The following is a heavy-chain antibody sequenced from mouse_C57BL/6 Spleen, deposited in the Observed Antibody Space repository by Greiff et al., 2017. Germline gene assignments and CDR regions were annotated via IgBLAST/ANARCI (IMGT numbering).Heavy chain of an antibody. V-gene: IGHV1-72*01. CDR2: IAPNSGGT. J-gene: IGHJ4*01. Sequence: QVHVKQPGAELVKPGASVKLSCKASGYTFTSYWMHWVKQRPGRGLAWIGRIAPNSGGTKYNEKFKSKATLTVDKPSSTAYMQLMSLTSEGSAVYYCARGMDTTRAMDYWGQGTSVTVSS. CDR1: GYTFTSYW. CDR3: ARGMDTTRAMDY. D-gene: IGHD2-2*01.